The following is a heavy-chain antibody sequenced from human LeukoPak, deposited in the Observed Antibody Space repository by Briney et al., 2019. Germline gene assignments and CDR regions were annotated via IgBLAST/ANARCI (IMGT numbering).Heavy chain of an antibody. V-gene: IGHV3-53*05. CDR2: IYSGGTT. J-gene: IGHJ4*02. Sequence: GGSLRLSCAASGFTVSSNYMSWVRQAPGKGLEWVSVIYSGGTTYYADSVKGRFTISRDNSNNTLYLQMNSLRAEDTAVYYCAKSSRSSSWYLFDYWGQGTLVTVSS. CDR3: AKSSRSSSWYLFDY. CDR1: GFTVSSNY. D-gene: IGHD6-13*01.